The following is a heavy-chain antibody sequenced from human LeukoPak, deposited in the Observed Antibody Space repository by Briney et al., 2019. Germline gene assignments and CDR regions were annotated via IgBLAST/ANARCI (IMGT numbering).Heavy chain of an antibody. CDR1: GYTFTSYD. J-gene: IGHJ2*01. V-gene: IGHV1-8*03. CDR2: MNPNSGNT. Sequence: ASVKVSCKASGYTFTSYDINWVRQAPGQGLELMGWMNPNSGNTGYAQKFQGRVTITRNTSISTAYMELSSLRSEDTAVYYCARGKPETYYDFWSGYSTWYFDLWGRGTLVTVSS. CDR3: ARGKPETYYDFWSGYSTWYFDL. D-gene: IGHD3-3*01.